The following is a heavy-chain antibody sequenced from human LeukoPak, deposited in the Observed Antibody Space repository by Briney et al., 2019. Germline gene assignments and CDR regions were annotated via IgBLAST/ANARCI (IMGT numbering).Heavy chain of an antibody. CDR3: AREWGYYGSGSYYYYYYMDV. Sequence: SETLSLTCTVSGGSISSYYWSWIRQPAGKGLEWIGRIYTSGSTNYNPSLKSRVTMSVDTSKNQFSLKLSSVTAADTAVYYCAREWGYYGSGSYYYYYYMDVRGKGTTVTVSS. V-gene: IGHV4-4*07. D-gene: IGHD3-10*01. CDR1: GGSISSYY. J-gene: IGHJ6*03. CDR2: IYTSGST.